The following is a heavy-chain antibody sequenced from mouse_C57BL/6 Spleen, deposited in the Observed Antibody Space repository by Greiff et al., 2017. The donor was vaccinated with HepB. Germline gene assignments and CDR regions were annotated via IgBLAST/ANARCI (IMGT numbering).Heavy chain of an antibody. Sequence: EVKLVESEGGLVQPGSSMKLSCTASGFTFSDYYMAWVRQVPEKGLEWVANINYDGSSTYYLDSLKSRFIISRDNAKNILYLQMSSLKSEDTATYYCARYRHYYGSSEDYAMDYWGQGTSVTVSS. J-gene: IGHJ4*01. V-gene: IGHV5-16*01. CDR3: ARYRHYYGSSEDYAMDY. CDR2: INYDGSST. CDR1: GFTFSDYY. D-gene: IGHD1-1*01.